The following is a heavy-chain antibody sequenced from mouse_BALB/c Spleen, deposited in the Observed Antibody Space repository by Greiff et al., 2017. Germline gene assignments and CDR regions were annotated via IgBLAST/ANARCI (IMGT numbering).Heavy chain of an antibody. D-gene: IGHD1-2*01. CDR2: ISYSGST. CDR3: ARITTAIFDY. CDR1: GYSITSDYA. J-gene: IGHJ2*01. V-gene: IGHV3-2*02. Sequence: EVMLVESGPGLVKPSQSLSLTCTVTGYSITSDYAWNWIRQFPGNKLEWMGYISYSGSTSYNPSLKSRISITRDTSKNQFFLQLNSVTTEDTATYYCARITTAIFDYWGQGTTLTVSS.